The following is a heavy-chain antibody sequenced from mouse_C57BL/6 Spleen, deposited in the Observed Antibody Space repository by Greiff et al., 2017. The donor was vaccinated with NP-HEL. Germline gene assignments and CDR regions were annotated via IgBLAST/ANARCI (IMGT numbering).Heavy chain of an antibody. V-gene: IGHV14-1*01. J-gene: IGHJ2*01. Sequence: VQLQQSGAELVRPGASVKLSCTASGFNIKDYYMHWVKQRPEQGLEWIGRIDPEDGDTEYAPKFQGKATMTADTSSNTAYLQLSSLTSEDTAVYYCTLKEGYYGSSFDYWGQGTTLTVSS. CDR1: GFNIKDYY. CDR3: TLKEGYYGSSFDY. D-gene: IGHD1-1*01. CDR2: IDPEDGDT.